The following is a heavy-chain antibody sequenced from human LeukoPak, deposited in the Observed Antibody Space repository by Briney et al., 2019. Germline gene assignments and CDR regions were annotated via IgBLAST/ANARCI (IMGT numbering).Heavy chain of an antibody. Sequence: PGGSLRLSCAASGFTFSSYWMSWVRQAPGKGLEWVANIKQDGSEKYYVDSVKGRFTISRDNAKNSLYLQMNSLRAEDTAVYYCASWKQQLTPQWGYYYGMDVWGQGTTVTVSS. V-gene: IGHV3-7*01. CDR3: ASWKQQLTPQWGYYYGMDV. D-gene: IGHD6-13*01. CDR1: GFTFSSYW. CDR2: IKQDGSEK. J-gene: IGHJ6*02.